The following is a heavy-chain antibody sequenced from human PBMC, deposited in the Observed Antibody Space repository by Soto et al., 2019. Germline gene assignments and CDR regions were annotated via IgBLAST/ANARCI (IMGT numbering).Heavy chain of an antibody. Sequence: PGGSLRLSCAASGFAISTYTMHWVRQDPGKGLEWVAVITNDGRKTYYADSVKGRFTVSRDTSSNTLYLQMNSLRSDDTAIYYCERVPTALAYDYWGQGTLVTVSS. CDR1: GFAISTYT. CDR2: ITNDGRKT. J-gene: IGHJ4*02. CDR3: ERVPTALAYDY. D-gene: IGHD5-18*01. V-gene: IGHV3-30*04.